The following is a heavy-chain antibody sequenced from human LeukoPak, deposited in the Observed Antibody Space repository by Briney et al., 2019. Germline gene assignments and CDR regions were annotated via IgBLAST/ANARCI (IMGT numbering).Heavy chain of an antibody. CDR1: GFTFSSYA. Sequence: GGSLRLSCAASGFTFSSYAMSWVRQAPGKGLEWVSAISGSGGSTYYADSVKGRFTISRDNFKNTLYLQMNSLRAEDTAVYYCAKRMQQLVKVFGYWGQGTLVTVSS. V-gene: IGHV3-23*01. D-gene: IGHD6-13*01. CDR3: AKRMQQLVKVFGY. CDR2: ISGSGGST. J-gene: IGHJ4*02.